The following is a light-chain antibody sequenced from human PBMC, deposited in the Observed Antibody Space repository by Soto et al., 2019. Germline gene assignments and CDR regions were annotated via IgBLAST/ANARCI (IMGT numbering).Light chain of an antibody. J-gene: IGLJ2*01. CDR2: ANN. V-gene: IGLV1-51*02. Sequence: QSVLTQPPSVSAAPGQKVTISCSGGRSNIGKNYVSWYQHLPGTAPKLLIFANNERPSGVPDRFSGSRSGTSATLASTGLQTGDEADYYCGTWDTSLNSWVFGGGTKLTVL. CDR1: RSNIGKNY. CDR3: GTWDTSLNSWV.